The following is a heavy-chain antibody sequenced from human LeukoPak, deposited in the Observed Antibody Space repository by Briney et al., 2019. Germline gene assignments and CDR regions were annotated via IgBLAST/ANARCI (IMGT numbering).Heavy chain of an antibody. J-gene: IGHJ4*02. CDR2: ISGSLSTI. CDR3: AKVGYNFWSGYNY. D-gene: IGHD3-3*01. CDR1: GFTFSNFA. Sequence: PGGSLRLSCVASGFTFSNFAMSWVRQAPGKGLEWVSAISGSLSTIYYADSVKGRFTISRDNSKNTLFLQMNSLRAEDTAIYYCAKVGYNFWSGYNYWGQGTLVTVSS. V-gene: IGHV3-23*01.